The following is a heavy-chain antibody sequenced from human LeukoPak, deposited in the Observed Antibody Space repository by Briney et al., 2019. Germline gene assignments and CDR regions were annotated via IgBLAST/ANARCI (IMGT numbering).Heavy chain of an antibody. Sequence: SETLSLTCTVSGGSVSNSLYYWSWIRQPPGKGLEYIGYIYSNGDTSYNPSLKNRVIISIATSSNQFSLRLNSMTAADTAMYYCARVLRAASWRSYDYWGQGSLVTVSS. J-gene: IGHJ4*02. CDR3: ARVLRAASWRSYDY. V-gene: IGHV4-61*01. CDR2: IYSNGDT. D-gene: IGHD5-18*01. CDR1: GGSVSNSLYY.